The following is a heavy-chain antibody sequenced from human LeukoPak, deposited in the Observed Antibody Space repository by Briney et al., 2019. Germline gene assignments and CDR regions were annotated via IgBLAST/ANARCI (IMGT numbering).Heavy chain of an antibody. CDR2: ISSRSTSI. D-gene: IGHD3-3*01. CDR1: GFTFSSYD. Sequence: GGSLRLSCAASGFTFSSYDMNWVRQVPGKGLEWVSSISSRSTSIYYADSVKGRFTISRDNAKNSLYLQMNSLRAEDTAVYWCARDYIAYDPLDYWGQGTLVTVSS. V-gene: IGHV3-21*01. J-gene: IGHJ4*02. CDR3: ARDYIAYDPLDY.